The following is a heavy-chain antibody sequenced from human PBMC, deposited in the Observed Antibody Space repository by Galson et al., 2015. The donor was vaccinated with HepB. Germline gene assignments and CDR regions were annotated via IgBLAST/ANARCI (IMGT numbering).Heavy chain of an antibody. Sequence: SLRLSCAASGFTFSSYSMHWVRQAPGKGLEWVSSITSSSSYIYYADSVKGRFTISRDNAKNSLYLQMNSLRAEDTAVYYCARSSSSWFRNCYCYYGMDVWGQGTTVTVSS. CDR2: ITSSSSYI. V-gene: IGHV3-21*01. J-gene: IGHJ6*02. CDR1: GFTFSSYS. D-gene: IGHD6-13*01. CDR3: ARSSSSWFRNCYCYYGMDV.